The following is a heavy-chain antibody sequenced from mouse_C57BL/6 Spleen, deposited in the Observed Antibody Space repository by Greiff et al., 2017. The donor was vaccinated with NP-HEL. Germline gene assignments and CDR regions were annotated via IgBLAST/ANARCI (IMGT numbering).Heavy chain of an antibody. CDR1: GFSLTSYG. D-gene: IGHD1-1*01. CDR3: AKKYYGPGRYFDV. Sequence: QVQLKESGPGLVQPSQSLSITCTVSGFSLTSYGVHWVRQSPGKGLEWLGVIWRGGSTDYNAAFMSRLSITKDNSKSQVFFKMYSLLADDTAVYYCAKKYYGPGRYFDVWGTGTTVTVSS. J-gene: IGHJ1*03. V-gene: IGHV2-5*01. CDR2: IWRGGST.